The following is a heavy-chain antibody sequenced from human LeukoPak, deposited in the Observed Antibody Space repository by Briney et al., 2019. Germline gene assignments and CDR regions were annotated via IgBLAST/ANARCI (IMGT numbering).Heavy chain of an antibody. V-gene: IGHV3-23*01. J-gene: IGHJ5*02. D-gene: IGHD2-2*01. Sequence: GGSLRLSCEASGFTFASYAMTWVRQAPGKGLEWVSSISATDGSTYYAYSVRGRFTISRDNTKNTLFLQMSSLRAEDTALYYCVACSSASCYGDRVDPWGQGTLVTVSS. CDR3: VACSSASCYGDRVDP. CDR2: ISATDGST. CDR1: GFTFASYA.